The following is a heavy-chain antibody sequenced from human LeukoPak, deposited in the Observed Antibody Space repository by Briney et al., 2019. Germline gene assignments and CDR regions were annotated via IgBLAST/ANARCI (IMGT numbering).Heavy chain of an antibody. D-gene: IGHD1-26*01. CDR2: ISWNSGSI. V-gene: IGHV3-9*01. Sequence: GGSLRLSCAASGFTFDDYAMHWVRQAPGKGLEWVSGISWNSGSIGYADSVKGRFTISRDNAKNSLYLQMNSLRAEDTALYYCAKDPLGELSAFDIWGQGTMVTVSS. J-gene: IGHJ3*02. CDR3: AKDPLGELSAFDI. CDR1: GFTFDDYA.